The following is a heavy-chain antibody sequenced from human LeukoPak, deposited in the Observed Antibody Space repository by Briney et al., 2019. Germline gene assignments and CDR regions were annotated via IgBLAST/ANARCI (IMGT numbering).Heavy chain of an antibody. Sequence: VQPGGSLRLSCAASGFTFSSYWMSWVRQAPGKGLEWVANIKQDGSEKYYVDSVKGRFTIYRDNAKNSLYLQMNSLRAEDTAVYYCARRDDYYDSSASSPPFDYWGQGTLVTVSS. CDR1: GFTFSSYW. D-gene: IGHD3-22*01. CDR2: IKQDGSEK. J-gene: IGHJ4*02. CDR3: ARRDDYYDSSASSPPFDY. V-gene: IGHV3-7*01.